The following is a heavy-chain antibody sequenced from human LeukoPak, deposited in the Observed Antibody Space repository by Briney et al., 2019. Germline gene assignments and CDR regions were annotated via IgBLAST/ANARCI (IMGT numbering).Heavy chain of an antibody. Sequence: ASVKVSCKASGYTFTSYYMHWVRQAPGQGLEWMGIINPSGGSTSYAQKFQGRVTMTRDTSTSTVYMELSSLRSEDTAVYYCAREGYCSSTSYYSYGMDVWGQGTTVTVSS. V-gene: IGHV1-46*01. CDR1: GYTFTSYY. CDR3: AREGYCSSTSYYSYGMDV. CDR2: INPSGGST. D-gene: IGHD2-2*01. J-gene: IGHJ6*02.